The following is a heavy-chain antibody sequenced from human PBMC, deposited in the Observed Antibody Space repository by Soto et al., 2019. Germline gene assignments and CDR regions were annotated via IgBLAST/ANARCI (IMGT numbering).Heavy chain of an antibody. CDR2: ISSSGSI. V-gene: IGHV3-23*01. D-gene: IGHD1-26*01. CDR3: AKRFSTWEVDY. J-gene: IGHJ4*02. Sequence: PGGSLRLSCAASGFTFSNYAMHWVRQAPGKGLEWVSLISSSGSIYYADSVKGRFTISRDNSKNTLYLQMNSLRAEDTAVYYCAKRFSTWEVDYWGQGSLVTVSS. CDR1: GFTFSNYA.